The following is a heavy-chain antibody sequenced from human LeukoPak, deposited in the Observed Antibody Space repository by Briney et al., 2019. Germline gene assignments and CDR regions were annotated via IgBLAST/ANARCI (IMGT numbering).Heavy chain of an antibody. V-gene: IGHV4-30-4*01. Sequence: ASQTLSLTCTVSGGSISSGDYYWSWIRQPPGKGLEWIGHIYYSGSTYYNPSLKSRVTISVDTSKNQFSLKLSSVTAADTAVYYCARDSGDYGYFQHWGQGTLVTVSS. CDR1: GGSISSGDYY. CDR2: IYYSGST. J-gene: IGHJ1*01. D-gene: IGHD4-17*01. CDR3: ARDSGDYGYFQH.